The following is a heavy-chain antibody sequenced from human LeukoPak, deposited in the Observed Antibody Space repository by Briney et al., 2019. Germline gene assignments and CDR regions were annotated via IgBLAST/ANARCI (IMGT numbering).Heavy chain of an antibody. J-gene: IGHJ6*03. CDR3: ARAGSDSSGPKVTYYYYYYMDV. V-gene: IGHV1-18*01. CDR2: ISAYNGNT. D-gene: IGHD3-22*01. CDR1: GYTFTSYG. Sequence: EASVKVSCKASGYTFTSYGISWVRQAPGQGLEWMGWISAYNGNTNYAQKLQGRVTMTTGTSTSTAYKELSSLRSEDTAVYYCARAGSDSSGPKVTYYYYYYMDVWGKGTTVTVSS.